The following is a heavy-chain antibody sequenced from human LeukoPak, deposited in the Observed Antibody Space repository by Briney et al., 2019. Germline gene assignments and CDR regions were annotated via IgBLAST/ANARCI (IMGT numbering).Heavy chain of an antibody. CDR1: GGTFSSYA. Sequence: SVKVSCKASGGTFSSYAISWVRQAPGQGLEWMGRIIPIFGTANYAQKFQGRVTITTDESTSTVYMELSSLRSEDTAVYYCARDVYLYYDRSGYLNWGQGTLVTVSS. V-gene: IGHV1-69*05. CDR3: ARDVYLYYDRSGYLN. D-gene: IGHD3-22*01. J-gene: IGHJ4*02. CDR2: IIPIFGTA.